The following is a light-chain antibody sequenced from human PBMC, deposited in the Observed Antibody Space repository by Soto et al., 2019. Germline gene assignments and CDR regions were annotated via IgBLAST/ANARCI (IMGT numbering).Light chain of an antibody. CDR3: QHYNSYSIT. Sequence: AIHMTQSPSSLSASIGDRVTIPCRASQGIRNDLGRYQQKPGKAPKVLIYASSNLHSGVPSRFSGSGSGTDFTLTISSLQPDDFATYYCQHYNSYSITFGQGTRLEIK. V-gene: IGKV1-6*01. CDR2: ASS. CDR1: QGIRND. J-gene: IGKJ5*01.